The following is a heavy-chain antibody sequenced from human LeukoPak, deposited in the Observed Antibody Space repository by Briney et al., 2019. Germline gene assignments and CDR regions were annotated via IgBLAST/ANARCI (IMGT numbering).Heavy chain of an antibody. Sequence: GGSLRLSCAASGFTFDDYAMHWVRQAPGKGLEWVSLISWDGGSTYYADSVKGRFTISRDNAKISLYLQMNSLRAEDTAIYYCARSAGSSGWYEGYYFDYWGQGTLVTVSS. CDR1: GFTFDDYA. V-gene: IGHV3-43D*04. CDR2: ISWDGGST. D-gene: IGHD6-13*01. J-gene: IGHJ4*02. CDR3: ARSAGSSGWYEGYYFDY.